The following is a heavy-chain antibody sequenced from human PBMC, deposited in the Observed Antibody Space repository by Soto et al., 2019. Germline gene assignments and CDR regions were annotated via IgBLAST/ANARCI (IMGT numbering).Heavy chain of an antibody. CDR2: TRNKPNSYTT. D-gene: IGHD3-10*01. CDR1: GFTFSDHY. J-gene: IGHJ5*02. Sequence: HPGGSLRLSCAASGFTFSDHYMDWVRQAPGKGLEWVGRTRNKPNSYTTEYAASVRGRFTISSDDSKNSPYLQMNSLKTEDTAVYYCAMEGSGPGWTWGQGTLVTVSS. CDR3: AMEGSGPGWT. V-gene: IGHV3-72*01.